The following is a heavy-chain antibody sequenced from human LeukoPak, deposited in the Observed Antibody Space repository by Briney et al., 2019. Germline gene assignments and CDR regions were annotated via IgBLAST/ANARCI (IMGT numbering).Heavy chain of an antibody. D-gene: IGHD2-2*01. Sequence: PGGSLRLSCAASGFTFSSYGMHWVRQAPGKGREWVAFIRYEGSNKYYGDSGKGRFSVSRDNSKNTLYLQMNSVMAEDTAVYYCAKEVVVVPAALGGDYWGQRTLVTASS. J-gene: IGHJ4*02. CDR3: AKEVVVVPAALGGDY. CDR2: IRYEGSNK. V-gene: IGHV3-30*02. CDR1: GFTFSSYG.